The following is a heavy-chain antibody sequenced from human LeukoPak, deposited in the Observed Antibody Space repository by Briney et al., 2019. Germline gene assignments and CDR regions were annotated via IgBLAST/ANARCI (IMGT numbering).Heavy chain of an antibody. Sequence: SETLSLTCTVSGGSISSYYWSWIRQPPGKGLEWIGYIYYSGSTNYNPSLKSRVTISVDTSKNQFSLKLSSVTAADTAVYYCARVFRGYSYGYRWNFDYWGQGTLVTVSS. CDR3: ARVFRGYSYGYRWNFDY. J-gene: IGHJ4*02. CDR2: IYYSGST. V-gene: IGHV4-59*08. D-gene: IGHD5-18*01. CDR1: GGSISSYY.